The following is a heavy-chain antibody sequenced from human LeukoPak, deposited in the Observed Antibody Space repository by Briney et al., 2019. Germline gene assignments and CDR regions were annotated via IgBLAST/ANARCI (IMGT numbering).Heavy chain of an antibody. J-gene: IGHJ4*02. V-gene: IGHV3-48*03. CDR3: AREEAVAGLDY. Sequence: GGSLRLSCAASGFTFSSYELNWVRQAPGKGLEWVSYISSSGSTIYYADSVKGRFTISRDNAKNSLYLQMNSLRAEDTAVYYCAREEAVAGLDYWGQGTLVTVSS. CDR2: ISSSGSTI. D-gene: IGHD6-19*01. CDR1: GFTFSSYE.